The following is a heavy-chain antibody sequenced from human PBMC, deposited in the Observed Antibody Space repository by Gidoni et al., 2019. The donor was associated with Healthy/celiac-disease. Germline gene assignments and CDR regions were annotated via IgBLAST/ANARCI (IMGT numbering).Heavy chain of an antibody. CDR1: GFPFSSYS. V-gene: IGHV3-21*01. CDR3: ASGYSSGWLASDY. D-gene: IGHD6-19*01. J-gene: IGHJ4*02. CDR2: ISSSSSYI. Sequence: VPLVESGGGLVRPGGSLSPSCPPSGFPFSSYSMTWVRQAPGKGLGWVSYISSSSSYIYYADSVKGRFTIYRDNAKNSLYLQMNSLRAEDTAVYYCASGYSSGWLASDYWGQGTLVTVSS.